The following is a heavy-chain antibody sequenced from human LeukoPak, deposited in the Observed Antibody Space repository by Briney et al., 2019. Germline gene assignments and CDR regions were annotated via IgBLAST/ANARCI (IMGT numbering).Heavy chain of an antibody. CDR3: ARALQGAPDAFDI. CDR2: IYSGGST. D-gene: IGHD1-26*01. Sequence: GGSLRLSCAASGFTVSSNYMTWVRQAPGKGLEWVSVIYSGGSTYYADSVKGRFTISRDNSKNTLYLQMNSLRAEDTAVYYCARALQGAPDAFDIWGQGTMVTVSS. V-gene: IGHV3-66*01. J-gene: IGHJ3*02. CDR1: GFTVSSNY.